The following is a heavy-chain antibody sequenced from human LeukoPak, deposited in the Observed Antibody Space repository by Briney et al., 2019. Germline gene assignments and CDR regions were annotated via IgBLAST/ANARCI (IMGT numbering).Heavy chain of an antibody. CDR1: GFTFTTYA. D-gene: IGHD6-13*01. Sequence: PGGSLRLSCAASGFTFTTYAMHWVRQAPGRGLEFVSAISSDGAGTYYANSVRGRFTISRDNSKNTLYLQMGSLRAEDKAVYYCASGLGIGSSWYDYWGQGTLVIVSS. J-gene: IGHJ4*02. CDR3: ASGLGIGSSWYDY. CDR2: ISSDGAGT. V-gene: IGHV3-64*01.